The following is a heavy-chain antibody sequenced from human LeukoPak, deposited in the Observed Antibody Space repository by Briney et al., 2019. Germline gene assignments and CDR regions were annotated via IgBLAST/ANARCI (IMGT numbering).Heavy chain of an antibody. V-gene: IGHV3-48*02. J-gene: IGHJ4*02. D-gene: IGHD4-17*01. CDR1: GFTFSSYT. Sequence: GGSLRLSCAASGFTFSSYTMNWVRQVPGKGLEWLSYISGGSSPIYYADSVKGRFTITRDDAKNSIYLQMNSLRDEDTAVYYCARDRDYAFDYWGQGALVTVSS. CDR3: ARDRDYAFDY. CDR2: ISGGSSPI.